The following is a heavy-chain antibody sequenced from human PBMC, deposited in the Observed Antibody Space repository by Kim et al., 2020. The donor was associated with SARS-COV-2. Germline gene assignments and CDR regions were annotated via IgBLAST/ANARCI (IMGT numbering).Heavy chain of an antibody. CDR3: ARQEGDYYGSGSYRYYYYYGMDV. CDR1: GYSFTSYW. CDR2: IYPGDSDT. Sequence: GESLKISCKGSGYSFTSYWIGWVRQMPGKGLEWMGIIYPGDSDTRYSPSFQGQVTISADKSISTAYLQWSSLKASDTAMYYCARQEGDYYGSGSYRYYYYYGMDVWGQGTTVTVSS. V-gene: IGHV5-51*01. D-gene: IGHD3-10*01. J-gene: IGHJ6*02.